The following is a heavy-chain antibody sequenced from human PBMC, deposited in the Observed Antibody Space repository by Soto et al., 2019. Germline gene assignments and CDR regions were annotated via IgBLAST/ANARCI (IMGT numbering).Heavy chain of an antibody. CDR3: ARSYGTYRLDC. CDR1: GGSISENW. V-gene: IGHV4-4*02. Sequence: VQLQESGPGLVTPSGTLSLTCAVSGGSISENWWCWVRQPHGKGLEWIGEIFHAGYTNYNPSLKSRVKLSRDPSRNHFSLHMNSVTSADPAMYFCARSYGTYRLDCWGQGTLATVSS. J-gene: IGHJ4*02. CDR2: IFHAGYT. D-gene: IGHD3-16*01.